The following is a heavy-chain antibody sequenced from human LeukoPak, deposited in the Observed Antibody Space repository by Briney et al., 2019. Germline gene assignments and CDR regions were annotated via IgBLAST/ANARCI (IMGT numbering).Heavy chain of an antibody. CDR2: ITGSGGNT. D-gene: IGHD4-23*01. CDR3: AKDGN. J-gene: IGHJ4*02. V-gene: IGHV3-23*01. CDR1: GFTFSSYA. Sequence: GGSLRLSCAASGFTFSSYAISWVRQAPGKGLEWVSAITGSGGNTYYADSVKVRSTISGDNSKNTLYLQMNSLRAEDTAVSYCAKDGNWGQGTLVTVSS.